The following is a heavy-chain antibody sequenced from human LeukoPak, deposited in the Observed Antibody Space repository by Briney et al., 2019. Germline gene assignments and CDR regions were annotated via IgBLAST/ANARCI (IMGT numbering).Heavy chain of an antibody. CDR3: ARGTVTKGGAFDI. Sequence: PSETLSLACAVYGGSSSGYYWSWIRQPPGQGLEWIGEINHSGSTNYNPSLKSRVTISVDTSKNQFSLRLSSVTAADTAVYYCARGTVTKGGAFDIWGQGTMVTVSS. CDR2: INHSGST. CDR1: GGSSSGYY. V-gene: IGHV4-34*01. J-gene: IGHJ3*02. D-gene: IGHD4-17*01.